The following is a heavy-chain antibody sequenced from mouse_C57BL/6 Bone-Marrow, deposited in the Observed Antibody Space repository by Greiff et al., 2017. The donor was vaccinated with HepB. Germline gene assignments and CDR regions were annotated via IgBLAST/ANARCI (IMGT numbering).Heavy chain of an antibody. V-gene: IGHV7-3*01. D-gene: IGHD1-2*01. J-gene: IGHJ2*01. CDR1: GFTFTDYY. Sequence: DVLLVESGGGLVQPGGSLSLSCAASGFTFTDYYMSWVRQPPGKALEWLGFIRHKANGYTKEYSASVKGRFTISRDNSQSILYLQMNALRAEDTATDYCARYIYPSEDGGYFGCWGKGTTLTVAS. CDR2: IRHKANGYTK. CDR3: ARYIYPSEDGGYFGC.